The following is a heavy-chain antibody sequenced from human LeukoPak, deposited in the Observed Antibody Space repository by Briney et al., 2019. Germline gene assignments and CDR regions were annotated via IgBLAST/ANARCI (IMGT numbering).Heavy chain of an antibody. J-gene: IGHJ6*02. CDR3: ASAYQLLYYYYGMDV. V-gene: IGHV3-23*01. CDR1: GFTFSSYA. D-gene: IGHD2-2*01. Sequence: GGSLRLSCAASGFTFSSYAMSWVRQAPGKGLEWVSAISGSGGSTYYADSVKGRFTISRDNAKNTLYLQMNSLRAEDTAVYYCASAYQLLYYYYGMDVWGQGTTVTVSS. CDR2: ISGSGGST.